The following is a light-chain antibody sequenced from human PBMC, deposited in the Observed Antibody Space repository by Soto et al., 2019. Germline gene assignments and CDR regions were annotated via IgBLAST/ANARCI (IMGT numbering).Light chain of an antibody. V-gene: IGKV1-5*01. CDR3: QQYYSRRT. CDR1: QSISSW. CDR2: DAS. J-gene: IGKJ1*01. Sequence: DIQMTQSPSSLSASVGDRVTITCRASQSISSWLAWYQQKPGNAPKFLIYDASTLESGVPSRFSGGGSGTEFTLTISSLQPDDSATYYCQQYYSRRTFGQGTKVDIK.